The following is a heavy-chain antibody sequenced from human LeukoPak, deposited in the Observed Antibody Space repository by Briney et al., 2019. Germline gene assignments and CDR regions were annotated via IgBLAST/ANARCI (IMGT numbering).Heavy chain of an antibody. CDR2: ISSSSLYI. CDR3: AKDQPDYGGNYYYYYMDV. CDR1: GFTFSSYS. V-gene: IGHV3-21*04. D-gene: IGHD4-23*01. Sequence: PGRSLRLSCAASGFTFSSYSMNWVRQAPGKGLEWVSSISSSSLYIYYADSVKGRFTISRDNAKNSLYLQMNSLRAEDTAVYYCAKDQPDYGGNYYYYYMDVWGKGTTVTISS. J-gene: IGHJ6*03.